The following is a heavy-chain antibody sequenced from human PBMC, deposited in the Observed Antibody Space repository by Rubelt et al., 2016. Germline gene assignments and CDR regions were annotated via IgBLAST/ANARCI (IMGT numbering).Heavy chain of an antibody. D-gene: IGHD3-22*01. V-gene: IGHV1-69*04. Sequence: QVQLVQSGAEVKKPGSSVKVSCKASGGTFSSYAISWVRQAPGQGLEWMGRIIPILGTANYAQKFQGRVTITADKSTSTAYMELSSLRSEDTAVYYCARDRLLDDSSGGDAFDIWGQGTMVTVSS. CDR1: GGTFSSYA. J-gene: IGHJ3*02. CDR3: ARDRLLDDSSGGDAFDI. CDR2: IIPILGTA.